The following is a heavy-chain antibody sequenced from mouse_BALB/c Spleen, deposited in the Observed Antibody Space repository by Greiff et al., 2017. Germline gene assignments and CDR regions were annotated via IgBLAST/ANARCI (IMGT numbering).Heavy chain of an antibody. CDR3: ARGEVYGIDY. Sequence: VQLQQSGAELVRPGVSVKISCKGSGYTFTDYAMHWVKQSHAKSLEWIGVISTYYGDASYNQKFKGKATMTVDKSSSTAYMELARLTSEDSAIYYCARGEVYGIDYWGQGTTLTVSS. V-gene: IGHV1S137*01. CDR2: ISTYYGDA. CDR1: GYTFTDYA. D-gene: IGHD1-1*02. J-gene: IGHJ2*01.